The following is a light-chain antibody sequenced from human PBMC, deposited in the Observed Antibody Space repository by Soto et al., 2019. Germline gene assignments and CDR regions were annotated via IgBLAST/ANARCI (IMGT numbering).Light chain of an antibody. Sequence: QSALTQPASVSGSPGQSTTISCTGTSSDVGGYNYVSWYQQHPGKAPKLMIYDVSNRPSGVSNRFSGSKSGNTASLTISGLQAEDEADYYCISYTSSSTPVVFGGGTKLTVL. CDR3: ISYTSSSTPVV. J-gene: IGLJ2*01. CDR2: DVS. V-gene: IGLV2-14*01. CDR1: SSDVGGYNY.